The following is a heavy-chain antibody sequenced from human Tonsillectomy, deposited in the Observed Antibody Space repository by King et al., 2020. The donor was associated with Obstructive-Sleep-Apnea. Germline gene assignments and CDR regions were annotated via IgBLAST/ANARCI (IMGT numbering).Heavy chain of an antibody. CDR2: IYYSGST. D-gene: IGHD6-13*01. J-gene: IGHJ4*02. CDR1: GGSISSYY. CDR3: ARILWNSSSWTGGFDY. V-gene: IGHV4-59*01. Sequence: QLQESGPGLVKPSETLSLTCTVSGGSISSYYWSWIRQPPGKGLEWIGYIYYSGSTNYNPSLKSRVTISVDTSKNQFSLKLSSVTAADTAVYYCARILWNSSSWTGGFDYWGQGTLVTVSS.